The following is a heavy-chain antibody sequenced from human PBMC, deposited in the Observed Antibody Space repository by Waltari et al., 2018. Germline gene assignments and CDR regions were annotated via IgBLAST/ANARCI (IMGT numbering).Heavy chain of an antibody. Sequence: QVQLQESGPGLVKPSQTLSLPCTVSGGSISSGDYSWSWLRQPPGKGLEWIGYIYYSGSTYYNPSLKSRVTISVDTSKNQFSLKLSSVTAADTAVYYCAREGSDYDFWSGPPSGPWGQGTLVTVSS. CDR3: AREGSDYDFWSGPPSGP. CDR1: GGSISSGDYS. CDR2: IYYSGST. D-gene: IGHD3-3*01. J-gene: IGHJ5*02. V-gene: IGHV4-30-4*08.